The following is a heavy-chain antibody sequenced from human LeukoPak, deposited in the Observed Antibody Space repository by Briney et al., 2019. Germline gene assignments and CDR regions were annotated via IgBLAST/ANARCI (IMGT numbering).Heavy chain of an antibody. J-gene: IGHJ6*02. CDR1: GYTFTSYY. CDR2: INPSGGST. Sequence: GASVKVSCKASGYTFTSYYMHWVRQAPGQGLEWMGIINPSGGSTSYAQKFQGRVTMTRDTSTSTVYMELSSLRSEDTAVYYCARDKVNPYYYYGMDVWGQGTTVTVSS. V-gene: IGHV1-46*01. D-gene: IGHD4-23*01. CDR3: ARDKVNPYYYYGMDV.